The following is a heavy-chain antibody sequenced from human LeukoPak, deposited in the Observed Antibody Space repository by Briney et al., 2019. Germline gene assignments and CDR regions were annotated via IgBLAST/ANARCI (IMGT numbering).Heavy chain of an antibody. Sequence: SETLSLTCAVSGGSISSSYYWSWIRQPPGKGLEWIGYIYYSGSTNYNPSLKSRVTISVDTSKNQFSLKLSSVTAADTAVYYCARAGPNGMDVWGQGTTVTVSS. J-gene: IGHJ6*02. CDR2: IYYSGST. CDR3: ARAGPNGMDV. V-gene: IGHV4-61*01. CDR1: GGSISSSYY.